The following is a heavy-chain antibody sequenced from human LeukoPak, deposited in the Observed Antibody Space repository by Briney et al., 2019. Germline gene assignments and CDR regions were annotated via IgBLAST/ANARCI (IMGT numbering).Heavy chain of an antibody. J-gene: IGHJ6*02. CDR1: GESFSTYY. V-gene: IGHV4-34*01. CDR2: INHSGNT. CDR3: ARLTDCSGGRCYMGDYGMDV. D-gene: IGHD2-15*01. Sequence: SETLSLTCAVYGESFSTYYWSWIRQPPGKGLEWIGEINHSGNTNYNPSLKSRVTISVDTSKNQFSLKLSSVTAADTAVYYCARLTDCSGGRCYMGDYGMDVWGQGTTVTVSS.